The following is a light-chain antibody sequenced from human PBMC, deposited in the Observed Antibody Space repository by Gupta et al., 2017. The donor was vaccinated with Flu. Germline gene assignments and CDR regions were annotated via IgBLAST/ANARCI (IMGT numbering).Light chain of an antibody. CDR1: NSDIGSYKL. V-gene: IGLV2-23*01. J-gene: IGLJ3*02. Sequence: QSALTQPASVSASPGQSITISCAGSNSDIGSYKLVSWYQQSPGKAPKRIIYEATKRPSGVSDRFSGSKSGNTASLTISGLQPEDEAHYYCSADARGVTGVFGGGTKVTVL. CDR2: EAT. CDR3: SADARGVTGV.